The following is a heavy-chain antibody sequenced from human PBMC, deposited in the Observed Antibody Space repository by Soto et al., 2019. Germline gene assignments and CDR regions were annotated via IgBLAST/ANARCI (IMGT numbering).Heavy chain of an antibody. V-gene: IGHV1-69*06. CDR1: GGPFSDYS. D-gene: IGHD4-17*01. CDR3: ARDPDYVTNSCPGLVDY. Sequence: QVQLVQSGAEVKKPGSSVKVSCKASGGPFSDYSINWVRQAHGQGVEWMGGIIPIFATPNYAQKFQGRVTITAGKSTSTAYRELSKLRNEDTAIYFWARDPDYVTNSCPGLVDYGRQGHLGTVTS. CDR2: IIPIFATP. J-gene: IGHJ4*02.